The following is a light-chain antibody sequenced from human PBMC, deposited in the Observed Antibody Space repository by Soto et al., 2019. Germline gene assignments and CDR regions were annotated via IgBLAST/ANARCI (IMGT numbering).Light chain of an antibody. Sequence: EIVLTQSPGTLSLSPGERATLSCRASQSVYSNSLAWYQQKPGQAPRLLIYGGSSRATSIPDRFSGSGSGTDFTLTISRLEPEDFAVFYCQQYGRSPWTFGQGTKVEIK. CDR3: QQYGRSPWT. CDR1: QSVYSNS. CDR2: GGS. V-gene: IGKV3-20*01. J-gene: IGKJ1*01.